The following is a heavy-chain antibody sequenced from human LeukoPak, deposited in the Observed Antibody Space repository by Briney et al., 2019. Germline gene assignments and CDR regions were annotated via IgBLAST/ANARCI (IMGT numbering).Heavy chain of an antibody. CDR1: GFTFDYYG. Sequence: PGGSLRLSCAGSGFTFDYYGMTWVRQAPGKGLEWVSGINWNGGSTDYVDSVNGRFTISRDNAKNSLYLQMNSLRAEDTALYYCARDRYYDTSGFLDYWGQGTLVTVSS. CDR2: INWNGGST. CDR3: ARDRYYDTSGFLDY. D-gene: IGHD3-22*01. V-gene: IGHV3-20*04. J-gene: IGHJ4*02.